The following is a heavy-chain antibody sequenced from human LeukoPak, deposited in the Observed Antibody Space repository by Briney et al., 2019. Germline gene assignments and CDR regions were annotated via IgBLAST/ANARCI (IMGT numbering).Heavy chain of an antibody. J-gene: IGHJ5*02. CDR2: IFYTGIT. Sequence: SETLSLTCTVSGGSISSYYWSWIRQPPGKGLEWVGYIFYTGITNYNPSLKSRVTISVDTSRNHFSLKLSSVTAADTAVYYCARPTSYRGTSAFCSWGPGTLVTPSP. D-gene: IGHD2/OR15-2a*01. CDR1: GGSISSYY. V-gene: IGHV4-59*08. CDR3: ARPTSYRGTSAFCS.